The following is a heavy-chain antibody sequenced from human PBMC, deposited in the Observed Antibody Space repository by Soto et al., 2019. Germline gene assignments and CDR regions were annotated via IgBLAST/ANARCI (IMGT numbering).Heavy chain of an antibody. V-gene: IGHV1-24*01. Sequence: ASVKVSCKVSGYTLTELSMHWVRQAPGKGLEWMGGFDPEDGETIYAQKFQGRVTMTEDTSTDTAYMELSSLRSEDTAVYYCATVVSFDYYDSSGYYRSYFQHWGQGTLVTVSS. J-gene: IGHJ1*01. D-gene: IGHD3-22*01. CDR2: FDPEDGET. CDR1: GYTLTELS. CDR3: ATVVSFDYYDSSGYYRSYFQH.